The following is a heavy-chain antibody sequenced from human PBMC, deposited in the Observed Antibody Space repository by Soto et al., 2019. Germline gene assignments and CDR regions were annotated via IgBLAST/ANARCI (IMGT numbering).Heavy chain of an antibody. J-gene: IGHJ5*02. CDR2: IIPIFGTA. Sequence: ASVKVSCKASGGTFSSYAISWVRQAPGQGLEWMGGIIPIFGTANYAQKFQGRVTITPDESTSPAYMELSSLRSEDTAVYFCAIPPHLISGGSIWFDPWGQGTPVTVSS. D-gene: IGHD2-15*01. CDR3: AIPPHLISGGSIWFDP. CDR1: GGTFSSYA. V-gene: IGHV1-69*13.